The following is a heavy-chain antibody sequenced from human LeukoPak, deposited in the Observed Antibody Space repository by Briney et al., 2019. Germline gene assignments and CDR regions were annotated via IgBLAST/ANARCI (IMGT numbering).Heavy chain of an antibody. V-gene: IGHV4-39*01. J-gene: IGHJ4*02. CDR2: IYYSGST. Sequence: SETLSLTCTVSGGSISSSTYYWGWIRQPPGKGLECIGSIYYSGSTYYNPSLKSRVTISVDTSKNQFSLRLSSVTAADTAIYYCVRRYPRSRSGTNRYFDFWGQGIPVTVSS. CDR3: VRRYPRSRSGTNRYFDF. CDR1: GGSISSSTYY. D-gene: IGHD6-19*01.